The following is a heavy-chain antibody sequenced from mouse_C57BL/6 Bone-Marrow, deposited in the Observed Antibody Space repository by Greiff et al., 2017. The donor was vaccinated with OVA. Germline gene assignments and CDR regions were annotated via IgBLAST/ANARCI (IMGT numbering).Heavy chain of an antibody. J-gene: IGHJ2*01. V-gene: IGHV1-5*01. CDR3: TRRYYYGSSYFYYFDY. Sequence: VQLQQSGTVLARPGASVKMSCKTSGYTFTSYWMHWVKQRPGQGLEWIGAIYPGNSDTSYNQKFKGKAKLTAVTSASTAYMELSSLTNEDSAVYYCTRRYYYGSSYFYYFDYWGQGTTLTVSS. D-gene: IGHD1-1*01. CDR1: GYTFTSYW. CDR2: IYPGNSDT.